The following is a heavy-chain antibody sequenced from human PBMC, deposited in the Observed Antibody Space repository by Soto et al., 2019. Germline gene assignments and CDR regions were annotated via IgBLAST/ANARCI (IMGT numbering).Heavy chain of an antibody. Sequence: QVQLVQSGAEVKKPGASVKVSCKASGYTFTSYDINWVRQATGQGLEWMGWMNPNSGNTGYAQKFQGRVTMTRNTSISTAYMELSSLRSEDTAVYYCARDRFWSGYWSYYYYGMDVWGQGTTVTVSS. V-gene: IGHV1-8*01. D-gene: IGHD3-3*01. CDR1: GYTFTSYD. CDR3: ARDRFWSGYWSYYYYGMDV. CDR2: MNPNSGNT. J-gene: IGHJ6*02.